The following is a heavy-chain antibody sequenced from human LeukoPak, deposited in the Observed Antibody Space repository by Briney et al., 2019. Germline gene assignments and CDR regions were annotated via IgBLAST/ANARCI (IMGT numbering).Heavy chain of an antibody. CDR2: SRNKADSYTA. Sequence: GGSLRLSCATSGFTFSDSFMSWVRQAPGKGLEWVGRSRNKADSYTAEYAASVKGRFTISRDESKNSLYLQISSLETEDAAVYYCATSSWYRLAYWGQGSLVTVSS. CDR1: GFTFSDSF. D-gene: IGHD6-13*01. V-gene: IGHV3-72*01. CDR3: ATSSWYRLAY. J-gene: IGHJ4*02.